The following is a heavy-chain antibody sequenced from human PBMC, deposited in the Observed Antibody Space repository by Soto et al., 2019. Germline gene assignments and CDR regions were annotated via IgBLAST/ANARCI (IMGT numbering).Heavy chain of an antibody. J-gene: IGHJ4*02. CDR2: ISYDGSNK. D-gene: IGHD1-26*01. CDR3: AKDPIVGAITYYFHY. Sequence: GGSLRLSCAASGFTFSSYGMHWVRQAPGKGLEWVAVISYDGSNKYYADSVKGRFTISRDNSKNTLYLQMNSLRAEDTAVYYCAKDPIVGAITYYFHYWGQGTLVTVSS. V-gene: IGHV3-30*18. CDR1: GFTFSSYG.